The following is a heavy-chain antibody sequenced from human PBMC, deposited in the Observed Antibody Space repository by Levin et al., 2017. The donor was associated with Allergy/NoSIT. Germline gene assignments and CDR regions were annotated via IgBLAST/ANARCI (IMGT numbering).Heavy chain of an antibody. J-gene: IGHJ4*02. Sequence: GGSLRLSCAASGFTVSSNYMIWVRQAPGKGLEWVSVLYSGGSTYYADSVKGRFTISRDNSKNAQYLQMKRLRAEETAIYYCARGFTAVAAPGATIDYRGQGALVTVSS. CDR3: ARGFTAVAAPGATIDY. CDR1: GFTVSSNY. D-gene: IGHD6-19*01. CDR2: LYSGGST. V-gene: IGHV3-53*01.